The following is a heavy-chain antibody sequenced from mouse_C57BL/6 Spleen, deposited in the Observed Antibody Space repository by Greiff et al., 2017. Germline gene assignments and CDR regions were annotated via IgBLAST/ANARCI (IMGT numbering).Heavy chain of an antibody. CDR3: TSYGYDGFAY. D-gene: IGHD2-2*01. CDR2: ISSGGDYI. V-gene: IGHV5-9-1*02. CDR1: GFTFSSYA. Sequence: DVKLQESGEGLVKPGGSLKLSCAASGFTFSSYAMSWVRQTPEKRLEWVAYISSGGDYIYYADTVKGRFTISRDNARNTLYLQMSSLKSEDTAMYYCTSYGYDGFAYWGQGTLVTVSA. J-gene: IGHJ3*01.